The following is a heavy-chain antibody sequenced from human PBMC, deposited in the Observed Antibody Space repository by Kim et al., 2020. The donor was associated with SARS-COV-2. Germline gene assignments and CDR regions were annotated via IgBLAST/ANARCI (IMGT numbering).Heavy chain of an antibody. Sequence: GGSLRLSCAASGFTFSSYWMHWVRQAPGKGLVWVSRINSDVSSTSYAYSVKGRFTISRDNAKNTLYLQMNSLRAEDTAVYYCAREAEQWLVDRYYYYYGMDVWGQGTTVTVSS. D-gene: IGHD6-19*01. CDR3: AREAEQWLVDRYYYYYGMDV. J-gene: IGHJ6*02. CDR1: GFTFSSYW. CDR2: INSDVSST. V-gene: IGHV3-74*01.